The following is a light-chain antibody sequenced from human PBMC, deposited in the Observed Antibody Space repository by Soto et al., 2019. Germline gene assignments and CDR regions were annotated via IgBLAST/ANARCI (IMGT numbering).Light chain of an antibody. J-gene: IGKJ1*01. V-gene: IGKV3-20*01. CDR1: QSVSSSY. Sequence: EIVLTQSPGTLSLSPGERATLSCRASQSVSSSYLAWYQQKPGQAPRLLIYGASSRATGIPDRFSGSGSGTDFTLTISRLEPEEVAVHYCPQSGSALWTSGHRTQVDIK. CDR2: GAS. CDR3: PQSGSALWT.